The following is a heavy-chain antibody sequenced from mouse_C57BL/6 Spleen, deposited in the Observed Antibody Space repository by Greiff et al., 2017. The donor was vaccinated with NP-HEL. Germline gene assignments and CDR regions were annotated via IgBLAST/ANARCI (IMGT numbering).Heavy chain of an antibody. CDR1: GYAFSSSW. Sequence: VQLQQSGPELVKPGASVKISCKASGYAFSSSWMNWVKQRPGKGLEWIGRIYPGDGDTNYNGKFKGKATLTADKSSSIAYMQLSSLTSEDSAVYFCARQATVVPPSYFDVWGTGTTVTVSS. CDR2: IYPGDGDT. CDR3: ARQATVVPPSYFDV. D-gene: IGHD1-1*01. J-gene: IGHJ1*03. V-gene: IGHV1-82*01.